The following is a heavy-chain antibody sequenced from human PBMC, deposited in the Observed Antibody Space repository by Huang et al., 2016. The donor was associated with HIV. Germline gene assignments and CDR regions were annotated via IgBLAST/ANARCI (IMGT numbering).Heavy chain of an antibody. J-gene: IGHJ4*02. CDR1: GGTFNNYA. CDR3: ARGQLGSYGDYDVLY. CDR2: IIPMFGSA. Sequence: QVQLVQSGAEVKTPGSSVKVSCKASGGTFNNYAISWVRQAPGQGLEWMGGIIPMFGSANSPQKFQDRVTITADESTSKAYMEMNRLRSEDTAIYYCARGQLGSYGDYDVLYWGQGTLVTVSS. D-gene: IGHD4-17*01. V-gene: IGHV1-69*13.